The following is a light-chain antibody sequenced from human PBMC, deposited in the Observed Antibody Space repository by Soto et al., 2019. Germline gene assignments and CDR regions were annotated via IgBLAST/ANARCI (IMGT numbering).Light chain of an antibody. CDR1: GSDVRTYNL. V-gene: IGLV2-23*01. Sequence: QSVLTQPASVSGSPGQSITISCTVTGSDVRTYNLVSWYQQHPGKVPKLIIYEASKRPSGVSNRFSGSQPGNTASLTVSGLQAEGEADYYCCSYAGDKTYVFGSGTKSPS. CDR3: CSYAGDKTYV. J-gene: IGLJ1*01. CDR2: EAS.